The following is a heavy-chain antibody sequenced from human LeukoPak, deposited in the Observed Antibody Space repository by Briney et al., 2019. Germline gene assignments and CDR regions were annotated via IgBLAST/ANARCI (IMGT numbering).Heavy chain of an antibody. CDR3: ARDRASIVATTLLDY. J-gene: IGHJ4*02. CDR1: GYTFTSYD. D-gene: IGHD5-12*01. Sequence: ASVKVSCKASGYTFTSYDINWVRQAPGQGLEWMGWISAYNGNTNYAQKLQGRVTMTTDTSTSTAYMELRSLRSDDTAVYYCARDRASIVATTLLDYWGQGTLVTVSS. CDR2: ISAYNGNT. V-gene: IGHV1-18*01.